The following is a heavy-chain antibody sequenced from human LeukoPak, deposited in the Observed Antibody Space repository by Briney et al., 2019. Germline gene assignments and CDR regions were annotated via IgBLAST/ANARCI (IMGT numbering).Heavy chain of an antibody. V-gene: IGHV1-3*01. CDR2: ITVDIDDT. CDR1: GYSFSDHA. Sequence: ASVKVSCKASGYSFSDHAIHWLRQAPGQSLEWMGWITVDIDDTRYSQRFQDRVTITRDMSTSTAYMELSSLRSEDTAVYYCAAGDAWFDPWGQGTLVTVSS. D-gene: IGHD2-21*02. CDR3: AAGDAWFDP. J-gene: IGHJ5*02.